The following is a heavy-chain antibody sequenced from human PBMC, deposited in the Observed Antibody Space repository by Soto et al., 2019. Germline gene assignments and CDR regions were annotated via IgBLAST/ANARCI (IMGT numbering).Heavy chain of an antibody. CDR3: ARDKMLRGVIDFDY. CDR1: GYTFTSYG. CDR2: ISAYNGNT. J-gene: IGHJ4*02. V-gene: IGHV1-18*04. D-gene: IGHD3-10*01. Sequence: ASVKVSCKASGYTFTSYGISWVRQAPGQGLEWMGWISAYNGNTNYAQKLQCRVTMTTDTSTSTAYMELGSLRSDDTAVYYCARDKMLRGVIDFDYWGQGTLVTVSS.